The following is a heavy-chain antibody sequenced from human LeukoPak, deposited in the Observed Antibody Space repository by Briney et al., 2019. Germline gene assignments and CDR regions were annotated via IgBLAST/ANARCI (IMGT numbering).Heavy chain of an antibody. J-gene: IGHJ5*02. Sequence: SETLSLTCAVSGGSISSGGYSWSWIRQPPGKGLEWIGYIYHSGSTYYNPSLESRVTISVDRSKNQFSLKLSSVTAADTAVYYCARATYSSSWYWGWFDPWGQGTLVTVSS. CDR2: IYHSGST. D-gene: IGHD6-13*01. CDR3: ARATYSSSWYWGWFDP. CDR1: GGSISSGGYS. V-gene: IGHV4-30-2*01.